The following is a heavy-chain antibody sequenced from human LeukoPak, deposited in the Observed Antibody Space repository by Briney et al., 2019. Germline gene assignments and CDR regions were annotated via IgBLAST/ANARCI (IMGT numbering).Heavy chain of an antibody. V-gene: IGHV4-30-2*01. CDR3: ARVLTQDWYFDL. CDR2: IYHSGST. D-gene: IGHD3-9*01. J-gene: IGHJ2*01. CDR1: GGSISSGGYY. Sequence: SETLSLTCTVSGGSISSGGYYWSWIRQPPGKGLEWIGYIYHSGSTYYNPSLKSRVTISVDRSKNQFSLKLSSVTAADTAVYYCARVLTQDWYFDLWGRGTLVTVSS.